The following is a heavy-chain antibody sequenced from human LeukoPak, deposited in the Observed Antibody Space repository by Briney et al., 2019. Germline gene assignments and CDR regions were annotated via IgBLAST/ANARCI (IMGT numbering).Heavy chain of an antibody. CDR3: AKDISSASGYYYGPPDY. CDR2: ISWNGGSI. V-gene: IGHV3-9*01. Sequence: PGRSLRLSCAASGFTFDDYAMHWVRQAPGKGLEWVSGISWNGGSIGYADSVKGRFTISRDNAKNSLYLQMNSLRAEDTALYYCAKDISSASGYYYGPPDYWGQGTLVTVSS. J-gene: IGHJ4*02. D-gene: IGHD3-22*01. CDR1: GFTFDDYA.